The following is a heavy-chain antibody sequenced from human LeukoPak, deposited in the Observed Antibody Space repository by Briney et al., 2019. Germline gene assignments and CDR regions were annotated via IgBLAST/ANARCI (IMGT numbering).Heavy chain of an antibody. D-gene: IGHD6-19*01. CDR1: GGTFSSYA. Sequence: ASVKVSCKAPGGTFSSYAISWVRQAPGQGLEWMGGIIPIFGTANYAQKFQGRVTITADESTSTAYIELSSLRSEDTAVYYCAREVAGRLYFDYWGQGTLVTVSS. CDR3: AREVAGRLYFDY. CDR2: IIPIFGTA. V-gene: IGHV1-69*13. J-gene: IGHJ4*02.